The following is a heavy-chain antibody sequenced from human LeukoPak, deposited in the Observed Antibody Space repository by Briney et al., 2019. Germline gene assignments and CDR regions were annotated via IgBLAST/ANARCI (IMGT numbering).Heavy chain of an antibody. CDR3: ARVAYCGGDCYSLFGHYYYYYYMDV. V-gene: IGHV1-8*01. Sequence: GASVKVSCKASGYTFTSYDINWVRQATGQGLEWMGWMNPNSGNTGYAQKFQGRVTMTRNTSISTAYMELSSLRSEDTAAYYCARVAYCGGDCYSLFGHYYYYYYMDVWGKGTTVTVSS. CDR2: MNPNSGNT. CDR1: GYTFTSYD. J-gene: IGHJ6*03. D-gene: IGHD2-21*02.